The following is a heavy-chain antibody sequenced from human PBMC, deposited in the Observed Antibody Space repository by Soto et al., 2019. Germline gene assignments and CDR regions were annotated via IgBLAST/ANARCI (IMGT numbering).Heavy chain of an antibody. Sequence: GGSLRLSCAASGFTFSSYAMHWVRQAPGKGLEWVAVISYDGSNKYYADSVKGRFTISRDNSKNTLYLQVNSLRAEDTAVYYCARPVSGPFESYYYGMDVWGQGTTVTVSS. CDR1: GFTFSSYA. D-gene: IGHD3-9*01. J-gene: IGHJ6*02. CDR2: ISYDGSNK. V-gene: IGHV3-30-3*01. CDR3: ARPVSGPFESYYYGMDV.